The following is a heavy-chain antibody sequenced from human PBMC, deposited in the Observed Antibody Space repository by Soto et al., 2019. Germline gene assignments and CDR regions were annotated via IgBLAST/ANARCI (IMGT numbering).Heavy chain of an antibody. CDR3: ARDNAPLRFLEWGNY. CDR1: GGTFSSYA. Sequence: QVQLVQSGAEVKKPGSSVKVSCKASGGTFSSYAISWVRQAPGQGLEWMGGINPIFGTANYAQKFQGRVTITADESTSTADMELSRLRSEDTAVYYCARDNAPLRFLEWGNYWGQGTLVTVSS. J-gene: IGHJ4*02. D-gene: IGHD3-3*01. V-gene: IGHV1-69*01. CDR2: INPIFGTA.